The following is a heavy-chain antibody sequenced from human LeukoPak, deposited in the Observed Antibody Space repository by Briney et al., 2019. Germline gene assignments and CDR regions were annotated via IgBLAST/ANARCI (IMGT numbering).Heavy chain of an antibody. CDR2: ITYSGST. D-gene: IGHD2-2*01. Sequence: PSETLSLTCAVYGGSFSGYYWSWVRQPPGKGLEWIGSITYSGSTYYNPSLKRRVTISIDTSKNQFSLKLSSVTAADTAVYYCARERREQLLPPYTRSVTYFDYWGQGTLVTVSS. CDR1: GGSFSGYY. CDR3: ARERREQLLPPYTRSVTYFDY. V-gene: IGHV4-34*01. J-gene: IGHJ4*02.